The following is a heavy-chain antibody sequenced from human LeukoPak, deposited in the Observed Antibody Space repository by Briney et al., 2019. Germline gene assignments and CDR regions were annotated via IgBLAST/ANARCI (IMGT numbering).Heavy chain of an antibody. Sequence: GGSLRLSCVASGFTFSSYAMSWVRQAPGKGLEWVSAFSGSGAGTYSADSVKGRFTISRDNSKNTLYLQINSLRADDTAVYYCAKYRGAAVNSWHFDLWGRGTLVTVSS. CDR1: GFTFSSYA. J-gene: IGHJ2*01. CDR3: AKYRGAAVNSWHFDL. D-gene: IGHD1-26*01. CDR2: FSGSGAGT. V-gene: IGHV3-23*01.